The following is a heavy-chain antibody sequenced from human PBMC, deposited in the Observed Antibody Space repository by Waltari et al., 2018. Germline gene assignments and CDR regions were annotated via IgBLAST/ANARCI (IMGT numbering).Heavy chain of an antibody. D-gene: IGHD2-15*01. Sequence: QLQLQESGPGLVKPSGTLSLTCAVSDDSMRDSFWWSWVRQPPGKGLEWIGQVHRSGRTNYNPSFASRVTISLDASSNQFSLKLTSAAAADTAVYYCARDRGRGLYLESWGRGALITVSP. CDR1: DDSMRDSFW. CDR3: ARDRGRGLYLES. V-gene: IGHV4-4*02. J-gene: IGHJ4*02. CDR2: VHRSGRT.